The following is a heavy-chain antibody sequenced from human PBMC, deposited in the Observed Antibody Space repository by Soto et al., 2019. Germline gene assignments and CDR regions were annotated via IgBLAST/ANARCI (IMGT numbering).Heavy chain of an antibody. D-gene: IGHD3-10*01. Sequence: PGGSLRLSCAASGFTFSSYAMSWVRQAPGKGLEWVSTFSGSGYTTYYADSVKGRFTISRDNSKNTLYLQMNSLRAEDTAIYYCARDGITLVRGVIKGRFDYWGQGTLVTVSS. V-gene: IGHV3-23*01. CDR3: ARDGITLVRGVIKGRFDY. CDR2: FSGSGYTT. J-gene: IGHJ4*02. CDR1: GFTFSSYA.